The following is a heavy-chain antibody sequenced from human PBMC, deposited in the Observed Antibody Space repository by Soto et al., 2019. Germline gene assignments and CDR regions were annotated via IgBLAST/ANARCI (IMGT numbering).Heavy chain of an antibody. D-gene: IGHD2-2*01. V-gene: IGHV1-46*03. CDR3: ARRCSSTSCYAGMDY. Sequence: AASVKVSCKASGYTFTSYYMHWVRQAPGQGLEWMGIINPSGGSTSYAQKFQGRVTMTRDTSTSTVYMELSSLRSEDTAVYYCARRCSSTSCYAGMDYWGQGTLVTVSS. CDR1: GYTFTSYY. J-gene: IGHJ4*02. CDR2: INPSGGST.